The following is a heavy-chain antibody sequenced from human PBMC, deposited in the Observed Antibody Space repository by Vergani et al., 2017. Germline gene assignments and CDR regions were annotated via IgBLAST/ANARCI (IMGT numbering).Heavy chain of an antibody. Sequence: QVQLVQSGTEVKNPGASVKVSCKSSGYTFSLSDHYIYWVRQAPGQGLECMGWIYPNSGVTTYAPKFRDWVNIRRDTSLSTTYIELCGLTSDDTAVYFCARGFVRELMSLDYWGQGTVIIVSS. J-gene: IGHJ4*02. V-gene: IGHV1-2*04. CDR2: IYPNSGVT. CDR3: ARGFVRELMSLDY. D-gene: IGHD2-8*01. CDR1: GYTFSLSDHY.